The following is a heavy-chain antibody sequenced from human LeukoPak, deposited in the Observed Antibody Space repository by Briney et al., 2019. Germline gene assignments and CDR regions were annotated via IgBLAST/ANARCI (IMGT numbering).Heavy chain of an antibody. Sequence: GGSLRLSCAASGFTFSSYAMTWVRQAPGKGLEWVSTISGSGDITNYADSVKGRSTISRDNSKNTLYLQLNSLRADDTAVYYCAKDRGVTTAEYFQYWGQGTLVTVSS. V-gene: IGHV3-23*01. CDR1: GFTFSSYA. CDR2: ISGSGDIT. J-gene: IGHJ1*01. D-gene: IGHD3-10*01. CDR3: AKDRGVTTAEYFQY.